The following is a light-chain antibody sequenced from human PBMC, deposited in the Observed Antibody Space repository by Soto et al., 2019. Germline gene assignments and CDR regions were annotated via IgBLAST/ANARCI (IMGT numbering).Light chain of an antibody. CDR1: QSVNKH. J-gene: IGKJ3*01. CDR3: KQRGT. V-gene: IGKV3-11*01. Sequence: EIVLTQSPATLSVSPGERATLSCRASQSVNKHLAWYQHRPGQAPRLLIYDTSYRAAGIPARFSGSGSGTDFTLTISGLGPEDLAFYYCKQRGTFGPGTKVEIK. CDR2: DTS.